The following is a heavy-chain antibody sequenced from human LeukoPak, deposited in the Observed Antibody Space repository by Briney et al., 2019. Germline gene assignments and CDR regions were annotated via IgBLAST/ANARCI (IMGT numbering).Heavy chain of an antibody. CDR2: IYHSGST. CDR3: ARGQWLPVFDF. Sequence: SETLSLTCSVSGGFNTHYYWSWIRQPPRKGLEWIGYIYHSGSTNYNPSLNSRVTISVDTSKNHFSLKLSSVTAADTAVYYCARGQWLPVFDFWGQGTLVTVSS. CDR1: GGFNTHYY. J-gene: IGHJ4*02. V-gene: IGHV4-59*01. D-gene: IGHD3-22*01.